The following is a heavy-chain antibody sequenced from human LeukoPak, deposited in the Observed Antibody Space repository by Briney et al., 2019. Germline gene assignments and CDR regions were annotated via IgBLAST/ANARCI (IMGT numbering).Heavy chain of an antibody. CDR3: ARLPFCGTTSCPSDY. CDR2: IHHGGST. Sequence: SETLSLTXTVSGGSISSSSYNWAWIRQPPGKGLEWIGAIHHGGSTYYNPSLKSRVTISVDTSKNQFSLKLSSVTAADTAFYYCARLPFCGTTSCPSDYWGQGTLVTVSS. D-gene: IGHD2-2*01. V-gene: IGHV4-39*01. CDR1: GGSISSSSYN. J-gene: IGHJ4*02.